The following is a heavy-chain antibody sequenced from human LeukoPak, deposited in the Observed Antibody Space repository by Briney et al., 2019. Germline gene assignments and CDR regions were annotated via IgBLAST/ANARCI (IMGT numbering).Heavy chain of an antibody. CDR2: ISHDGSQK. CDR3: AKDVQRGSSPTDY. Sequence: PGGSLRLSCVASGFPFNNYGIHWVRQAPGKGLEWVALISHDGSQKYYADSVKGRFTISRDNSKNSLYLQMNSLRAEDTAVYYCAKDVQRGSSPTDYWGQGTLVTVSS. J-gene: IGHJ4*02. V-gene: IGHV3-30*18. D-gene: IGHD1-26*01. CDR1: GFPFNNYG.